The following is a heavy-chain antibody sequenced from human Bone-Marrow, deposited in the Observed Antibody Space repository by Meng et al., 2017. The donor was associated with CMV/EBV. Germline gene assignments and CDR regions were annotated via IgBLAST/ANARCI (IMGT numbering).Heavy chain of an antibody. D-gene: IGHD1-26*01. CDR3: ARDLEGGSFLDY. J-gene: IGHJ4*02. Sequence: YKTSGYTFTGYYMHGVRQAPGQGLEWMGWINTNSGGTNYQQKFQGRVTMTRDTAISTAYMEMSSLRSDDTAVYYCARDLEGGSFLDYWGQGTLVTVSS. CDR1: GYTFTGYY. CDR2: INTNSGGT. V-gene: IGHV1-2*02.